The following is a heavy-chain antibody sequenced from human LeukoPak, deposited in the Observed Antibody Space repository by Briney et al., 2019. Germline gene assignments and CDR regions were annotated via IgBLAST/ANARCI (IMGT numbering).Heavy chain of an antibody. J-gene: IGHJ4*02. CDR2: ISATGGDT. D-gene: IGHD1-1*01. CDR1: GFTFNTFA. Sequence: GGSLRLSCVASGFTFNTFAMSWVRQAPGTGLEWVSAISATGGDTYYADSVKGRFTISRDNSKKTLYLQMNSLRAEDTAVYYCAKSRSGSANWALQIFDNWGQGALVTVSS. V-gene: IGHV3-23*01. CDR3: AKSRSGSANWALQIFDN.